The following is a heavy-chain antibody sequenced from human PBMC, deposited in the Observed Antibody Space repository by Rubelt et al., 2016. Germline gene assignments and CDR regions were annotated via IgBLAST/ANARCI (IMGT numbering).Heavy chain of an antibody. J-gene: IGHJ4*02. CDR3: ARQDIAARRFDY. V-gene: IGHV4-34*01. CDR2: INHSGST. Sequence: QVQLQQWGAGLLKPSETLSLTCAVYGGSFSAHYWSWIRQPPGKGLEWIGEINHSGSTNSNPSLKSRVNISVDKSKNQFSLKLSSVTAADTAVYYCARQDIAARRFDYWGQGSLVTVSS. D-gene: IGHD6-6*01. CDR1: GGSFSAHY.